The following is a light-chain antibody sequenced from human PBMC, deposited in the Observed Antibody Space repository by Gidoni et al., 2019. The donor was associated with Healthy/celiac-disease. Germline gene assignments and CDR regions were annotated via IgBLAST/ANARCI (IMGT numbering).Light chain of an antibody. Sequence: EIVLTQSSATLSLSPVGSATLTGMASPSVNSYFAWYQQKPGQAPRLLIYDASNRATGIPARFSGSGSGTDFTLNISSLEPEDFGVYYCQQRSNWPPLFGQGTRLEIK. V-gene: IGKV3-11*01. CDR3: QQRSNWPPL. CDR1: PSVNSY. CDR2: DAS. J-gene: IGKJ5*01.